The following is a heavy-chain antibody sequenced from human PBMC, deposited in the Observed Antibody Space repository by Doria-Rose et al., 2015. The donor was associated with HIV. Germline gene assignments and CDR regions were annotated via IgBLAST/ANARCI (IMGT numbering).Heavy chain of an antibody. D-gene: IGHD3-3*01. Sequence: PWSSVKVSCKASGGTFSRYPISWVRQAPGQGLEWMGRIIPVLGIRNYAQKFQGRVTITADESTGTAYIELSNLRSEDTAVYYCATTWSGYYLDYWGQGTLVTVSS. V-gene: IGHV1-69*02. CDR1: GGTFSRYP. J-gene: IGHJ4*02. CDR3: ATTWSGYYLDY. CDR2: IIPVLGIR.